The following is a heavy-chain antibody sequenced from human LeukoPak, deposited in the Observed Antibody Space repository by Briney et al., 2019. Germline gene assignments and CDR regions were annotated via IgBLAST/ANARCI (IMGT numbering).Heavy chain of an antibody. J-gene: IGHJ1*01. CDR1: GFTFSSYG. CDR2: ISGSGGST. Sequence: GGSLRLSCAASGFTFSSYGMSWVRQAPGKGLGWVSAISGSGGSTYYADSVKGRFTISRDNSKNTLYLQMNSLRAEDTAVYYCAKDSPSSSWYAEYFQHWGQGTLVTVSS. CDR3: AKDSPSSSWYAEYFQH. D-gene: IGHD6-13*01. V-gene: IGHV3-23*01.